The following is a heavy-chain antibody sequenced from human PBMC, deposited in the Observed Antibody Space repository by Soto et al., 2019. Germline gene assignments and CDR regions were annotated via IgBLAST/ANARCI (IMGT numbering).Heavy chain of an antibody. CDR1: GYTFTSYD. V-gene: IGHV1-8*01. D-gene: IGHD6-19*01. J-gene: IGHJ2*01. CDR2: MNPNSGNT. CDR3: ARGLAVAGTEGDLYFDL. Sequence: QVQLVQSGAEVKKPGASVKVSCKASGYTFTSYDINWVRQATGQGLEWMGWMNPNSGNTGYAQKFQGRVTMTRNTSISTAYMELSSLRSEDTAVYYCARGLAVAGTEGDLYFDLWGRGTLVTVSS.